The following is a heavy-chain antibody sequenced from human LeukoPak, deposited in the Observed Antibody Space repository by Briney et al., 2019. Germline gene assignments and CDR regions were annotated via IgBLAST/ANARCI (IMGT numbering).Heavy chain of an antibody. D-gene: IGHD3-10*01. CDR1: GYTFTSYG. CDR2: ISAYNGNT. J-gene: IGHJ5*02. CDR3: ARARGSGSYLESGWFDP. Sequence: ASVKVSCKASGYTFTSYGISWVRQAPGQGLEWMGWISAYNGNTNYAQKLQGRVTMTTDTSTSTAYMELRSLRSDDTAVYYCARARGSGSYLESGWFDPWGQGTLVTVSS. V-gene: IGHV1-18*01.